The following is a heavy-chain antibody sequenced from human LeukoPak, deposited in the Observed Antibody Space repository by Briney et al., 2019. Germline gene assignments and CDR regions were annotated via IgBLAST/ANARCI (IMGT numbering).Heavy chain of an antibody. CDR3: AREWQGGIAAAGTRIEGDY. V-gene: IGHV1-24*01. J-gene: IGHJ4*02. CDR1: GYTLTELS. D-gene: IGHD6-13*01. CDR2: FDPEDGET. Sequence: ASVTVSCKVSGYTLTELSMHWVRQAPGKGLEWMGGFDPEDGETIYAQKFQGRVTMTEDTSTDTAYMELSSLRSEDTAVYYCAREWQGGIAAAGTRIEGDYWGQGTLVAVSS.